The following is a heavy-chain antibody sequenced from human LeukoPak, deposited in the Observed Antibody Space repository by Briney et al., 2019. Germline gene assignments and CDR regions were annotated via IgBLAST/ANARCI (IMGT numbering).Heavy chain of an antibody. D-gene: IGHD3-9*01. V-gene: IGHV1-18*01. CDR1: GYTFTSYG. CDR2: ISAYNGNT. CDR3: ARGVLRYFDWSPYYYYGMDV. J-gene: IGHJ6*02. Sequence: ASVKVSCKASGYTFTSYGISWVRQAPGQGLEWMGWISAYNGNTNYAQKLQGRVTMTTDTSTSTAYMELRSPRSDDTAVYYCARGVLRYFDWSPYYYYGMDVWGQGTTVTVSS.